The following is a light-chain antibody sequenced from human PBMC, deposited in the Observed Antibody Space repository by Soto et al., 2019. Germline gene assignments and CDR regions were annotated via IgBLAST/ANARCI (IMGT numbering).Light chain of an antibody. V-gene: IGLV7-46*01. Sequence: QAVVTQEPSLTVSPGGTVTRTCGSSTGAVTSGHYPYWFQQKPGQAPRTLIYDTSNKHSWTPARFSGSLLGGKAALTLSGAQPEDEAEYYCLLSYSGARPYVFGTGTKLTVL. CDR2: DTS. CDR3: LLSYSGARPYV. CDR1: TGAVTSGHY. J-gene: IGLJ1*01.